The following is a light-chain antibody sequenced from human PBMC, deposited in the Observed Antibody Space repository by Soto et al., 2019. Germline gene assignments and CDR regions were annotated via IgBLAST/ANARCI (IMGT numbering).Light chain of an antibody. Sequence: DIQMTQSPSSLSASVGDRVTVSCQASQGVSNYLNWYQQKPGKAPKLLIFDASNLEAGVPSRFSGRGSGTDFTFTISSLQPEDIATYYCQQYENFPLTFGGGTKVEIK. CDR1: QGVSNY. CDR2: DAS. CDR3: QQYENFPLT. V-gene: IGKV1-33*01. J-gene: IGKJ4*01.